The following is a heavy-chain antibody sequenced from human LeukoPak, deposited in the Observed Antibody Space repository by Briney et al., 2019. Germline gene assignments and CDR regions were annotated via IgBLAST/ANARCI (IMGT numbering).Heavy chain of an antibody. D-gene: IGHD2-2*01. J-gene: IGHJ3*02. V-gene: IGHV3-7*01. CDR2: IKHDGSEK. Sequence: PAGTLTLSCAASGFTFSSYWMSWVRQAPGKGLEWVANIKHDGSEKYYVDSVKGRFTISRDNAKNSLYLQMNTLRAEDTAVYYCARERYCSSTSWEKGHDAFDIWGQGAMVTVSS. CDR1: GFTFSSYW. CDR3: ARERYCSSTSWEKGHDAFDI.